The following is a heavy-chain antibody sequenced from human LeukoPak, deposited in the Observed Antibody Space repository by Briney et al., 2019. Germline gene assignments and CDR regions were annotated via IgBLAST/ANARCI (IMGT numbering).Heavy chain of an antibody. CDR1: GFTFSSYG. CDR2: IWYDGSNK. Sequence: PGGSLRLSCAASGFTFSSYGMHWVRQAPGKGLEWVAVIWYDGSNKYYADSVKGRFTISRDNSKNTLYLQMNSLRAEDTAVYYCARDRTPYYYGSGSYYKGPALDYWGQGTLVTVSS. CDR3: ARDRTPYYYGSGSYYKGPALDY. D-gene: IGHD3-10*01. J-gene: IGHJ4*02. V-gene: IGHV3-33*01.